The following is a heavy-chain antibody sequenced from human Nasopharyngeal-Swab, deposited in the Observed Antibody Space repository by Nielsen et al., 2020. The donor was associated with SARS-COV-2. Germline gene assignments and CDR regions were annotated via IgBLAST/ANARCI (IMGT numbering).Heavy chain of an antibody. CDR3: ARGSRIAAAGTRGGVHYYYGMDV. V-gene: IGHV4-34*01. CDR2: INHSGST. CDR1: GGSFSGYY. D-gene: IGHD6-13*01. J-gene: IGHJ6*02. Sequence: GSLRLSCAVYGGSFSGYYWSWIRKPPGKGLEWIGEINHSGSTNYNPSLKSRVTISVDTSKNQFSLKLSSVTAADTAVYYCARGSRIAAAGTRGGVHYYYGMDVWGQGTTVTVSS.